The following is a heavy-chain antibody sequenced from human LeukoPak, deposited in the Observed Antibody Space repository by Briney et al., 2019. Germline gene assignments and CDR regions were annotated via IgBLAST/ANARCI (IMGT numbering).Heavy chain of an antibody. CDR1: GYTFTGYY. V-gene: IGHV1-2*02. Sequence: APVKVCCKASGYTFTGYYMHWVRQAPGQGLEWMGWINPNSGGTNYAQKFQGRVTMTRDTSISTAYMELSRLRSDDTAVYYCARYKRQWLVGFDYWGQGTLVTVSS. CDR2: INPNSGGT. D-gene: IGHD6-19*01. J-gene: IGHJ4*02. CDR3: ARYKRQWLVGFDY.